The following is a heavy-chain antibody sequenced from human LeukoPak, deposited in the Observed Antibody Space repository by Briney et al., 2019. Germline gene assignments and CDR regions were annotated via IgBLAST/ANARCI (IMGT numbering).Heavy chain of an antibody. CDR2: INPRGGSK. J-gene: IGHJ4*02. D-gene: IGHD1-20*01. CDR1: GYTFTNYY. CDR3: ARDFGIRSLTGTPENFDY. V-gene: IGHV1-46*01. Sequence: ASVKDSLKSSGYTFTNYYMHWVRQAPGQGLEGMGIINPRGGSKSYAQKFQGRVTMTRDTSTSTVYMKLSRLRSEDTAVYYCARDFGIRSLTGTPENFDYWGQGPLVTVSS.